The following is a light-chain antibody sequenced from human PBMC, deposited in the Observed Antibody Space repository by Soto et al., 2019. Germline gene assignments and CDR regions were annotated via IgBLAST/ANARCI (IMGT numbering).Light chain of an antibody. CDR1: SSNIGAGYD. J-gene: IGLJ3*02. V-gene: IGLV1-40*01. CDR3: QTYDSSLSGSL. Sequence: QYVLTQPPSVSGAPGQRVTISCTGSSSNIGAGYDVHWYQQLPGAAPKLLIHANSHRPSGVPDRFSGSRSGTSASLAITGRQGEDEADYFCQTYDSSLSGSLFGGGTKLTVL. CDR2: ANS.